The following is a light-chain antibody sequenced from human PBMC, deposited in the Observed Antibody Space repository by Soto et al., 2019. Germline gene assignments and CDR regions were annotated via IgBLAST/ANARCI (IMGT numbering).Light chain of an antibody. Sequence: DVQITQSASSVSASVGDRVTITCRASQGISRWLAWYQQRPGKAPKLLIYKASTLKSGVPSRFSGSGSGTEFTLTISSLQPDDFATYYCQHYNSYSEAFGQGTKVDIK. V-gene: IGKV1-5*03. CDR3: QHYNSYSEA. CDR1: QGISRW. J-gene: IGKJ1*01. CDR2: KAS.